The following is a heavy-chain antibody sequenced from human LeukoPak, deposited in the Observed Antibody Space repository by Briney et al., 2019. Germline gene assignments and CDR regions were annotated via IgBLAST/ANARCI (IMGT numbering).Heavy chain of an antibody. D-gene: IGHD6-13*01. CDR2: ISYDGSNK. J-gene: IGHJ4*02. CDR3: AREPPYSNSWTDFDY. V-gene: IGHV3-30*04. CDR1: GFTFSSYA. Sequence: GRSLRLSCAASGFTFSSYAMHWVRQAPGKGLEWVAVISYDGSNKYYADSVRGRFTISRDNSKNTLYLQMNSLRAEDTAVYYCAREPPYSNSWTDFDYWGQGTLVTVSS.